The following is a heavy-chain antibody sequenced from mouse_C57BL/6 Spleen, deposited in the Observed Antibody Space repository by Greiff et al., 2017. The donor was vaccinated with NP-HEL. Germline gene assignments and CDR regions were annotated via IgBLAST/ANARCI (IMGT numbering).Heavy chain of an antibody. CDR1: GYTFTSYT. Sequence: VQLQQSGAELARPGASVKMSCKASGYTFTSYTMHWVKQRPGQGLEWIGYINPSSGYTKYNQKFKDKATLTADKSSSTAYMQLSSLTSEDSAVYYCAREGDSYYYGMDYWGQGTSVTVSS. J-gene: IGHJ4*01. V-gene: IGHV1-4*01. CDR3: AREGDSYYYGMDY. CDR2: INPSSGYT.